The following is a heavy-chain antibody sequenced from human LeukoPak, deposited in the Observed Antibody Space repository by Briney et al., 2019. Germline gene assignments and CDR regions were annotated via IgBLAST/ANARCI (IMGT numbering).Heavy chain of an antibody. D-gene: IGHD3-3*01. Sequence: PGGSLRLSCAASGFTFSSYSMNWVRQAPGKGLEWVSSISSSSSYIYYADSVKGRFTISRDNAKNSLYLQMNSLRAEDTAVYYCARDFTIFGPQTYFRSHTFDYWGQGTLVTVSS. CDR3: ARDFTIFGPQTYFRSHTFDY. CDR1: GFTFSSYS. V-gene: IGHV3-21*04. CDR2: ISSSSSYI. J-gene: IGHJ4*02.